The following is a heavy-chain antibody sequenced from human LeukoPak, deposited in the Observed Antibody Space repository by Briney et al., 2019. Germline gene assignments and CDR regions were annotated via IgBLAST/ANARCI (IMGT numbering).Heavy chain of an antibody. CDR2: IRGGGAP. J-gene: IGHJ5*02. CDR1: GFTFSSHT. Sequence: GGSLRLSCAASGFTFSSHTMNWVRQAPGKGLQWVSSIRGGGAPVYADSVKGRSTISRDDFKSTVFLQMDSLRPEDTAVYYCARCTIGGGSGWCTWFAPWGQGTLVTVSS. V-gene: IGHV3-23*01. CDR3: ARCTIGGGSGWCTWFAP. D-gene: IGHD6-19*01.